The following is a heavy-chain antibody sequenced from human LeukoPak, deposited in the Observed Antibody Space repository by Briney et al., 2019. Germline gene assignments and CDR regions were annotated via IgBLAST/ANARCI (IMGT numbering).Heavy chain of an antibody. CDR1: GYTFTSYG. CDR3: ARASYCSSTSCLAGELDY. CDR2: ISAYNGNT. J-gene: IGHJ4*02. V-gene: IGHV1-18*04. Sequence: ASVKVSCKASGYTFTSYGISWVRQAPGQGLEWMGWISAYNGNTNYAQKLQGRVTMTTDTSTSTAYMELRSLRSDDTAVYYCARASYCSSTSCLAGELDYWGQGTLVTVSS. D-gene: IGHD2-2*01.